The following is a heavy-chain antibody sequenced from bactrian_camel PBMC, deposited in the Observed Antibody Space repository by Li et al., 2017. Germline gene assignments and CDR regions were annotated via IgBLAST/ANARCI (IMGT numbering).Heavy chain of an antibody. Sequence: HVQLVESGGGSVQAGGSLKLSCAASGYPYSRRCMAWFRQAPGKEREAVARIYTGGGSLPLYADSVKGRITVSQDNAKNTVYLQMNSLEREDTAMYYCAARPFSDTQGIMDWWEYNYWGQGTQVTVS. J-gene: IGHJ4*01. V-gene: IGHV3S1*01. CDR3: AARPFSDTQGIMDWWEYNY. CDR2: IYTGGGSLP. D-gene: IGHD7*01. CDR1: GYPYSRRC.